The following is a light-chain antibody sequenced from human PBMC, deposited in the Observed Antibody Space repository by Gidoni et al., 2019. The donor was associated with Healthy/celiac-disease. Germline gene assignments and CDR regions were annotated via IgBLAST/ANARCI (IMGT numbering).Light chain of an antibody. CDR1: QSVSSF. CDR3: QQRSNWPRRYT. V-gene: IGKV3-11*01. Sequence: EIVLTQSPATLSLSPGERATLSCRASQSVSSFLAWYQQKPGQAPRLLIYDASNRATGIPARFSGSGSGTDFTLTISSLEPEDFAVYYCQQRSNWPRRYTFGQETKLEIK. CDR2: DAS. J-gene: IGKJ2*01.